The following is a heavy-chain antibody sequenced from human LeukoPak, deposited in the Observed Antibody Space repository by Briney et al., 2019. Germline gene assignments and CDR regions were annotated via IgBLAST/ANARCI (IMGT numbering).Heavy chain of an antibody. CDR1: GFSLSAYW. Sequence: GGSLRLSCAASGFSLSAYWMTWVRQAPGKGLEWVANINRDGSQKNHVDSVKGRFTISRDNAENSLFLQMNSLRAEDTALYYCAKGLIKYSSSAFNFDYWGQGTLVTVSS. CDR3: AKGLIKYSSSAFNFDY. D-gene: IGHD6-13*01. V-gene: IGHV3-7*03. J-gene: IGHJ4*02. CDR2: INRDGSQK.